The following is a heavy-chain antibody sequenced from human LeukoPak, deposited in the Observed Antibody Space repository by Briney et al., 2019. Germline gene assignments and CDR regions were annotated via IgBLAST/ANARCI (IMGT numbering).Heavy chain of an antibody. CDR1: GFTMSSYA. V-gene: IGHV3-23*01. D-gene: IGHD2-15*01. CDR2: ISGSDRST. CDR3: AKIGGSTSYYYYYMDV. Sequence: GGSLRLSCAASGFTMSSYAMSWVRQAPGKGLEWVSGISGSDRSTYYADSVKGRFTISRDSSKNTLYLQMNSLRAEDTAVYYCAKIGGSTSYYYYYMDVWGKGTTVTVSS. J-gene: IGHJ6*03.